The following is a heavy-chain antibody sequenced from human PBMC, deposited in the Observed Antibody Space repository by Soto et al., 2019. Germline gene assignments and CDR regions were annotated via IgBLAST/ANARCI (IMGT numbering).Heavy chain of an antibody. D-gene: IGHD6-13*01. CDR2: INPNSGGT. CDR3: ARGAGIAAASPYCYYGMDV. Sequence: QVQLVQSGAEVKKPGASVKVSCKASGYTFTGYYMHWVRQAPGQGLEWMGWINPNSGGTNYAQKFQGWVTMTRDTSISTAYMELSRLRSDDTAVYYCARGAGIAAASPYCYYGMDVWGQGTTVTVSS. J-gene: IGHJ6*02. CDR1: GYTFTGYY. V-gene: IGHV1-2*04.